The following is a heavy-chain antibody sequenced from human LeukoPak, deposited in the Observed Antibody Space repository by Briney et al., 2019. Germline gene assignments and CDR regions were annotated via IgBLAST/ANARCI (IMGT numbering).Heavy chain of an antibody. J-gene: IGHJ4*02. CDR3: AKDWGYSGWYFDY. V-gene: IGHV3-30*18. CDR1: GFTFSSYG. Sequence: GGSLRLSCAASGFTFSSYGMHWVRQAPGKGLEWVAVISYDGSNKYYADSVKGRFTISRDNSKNTLYLQMNSLRAEDTAVYYCAKDWGYSGWYFDYWGQGTLVTVSS. D-gene: IGHD6-19*01. CDR2: ISYDGSNK.